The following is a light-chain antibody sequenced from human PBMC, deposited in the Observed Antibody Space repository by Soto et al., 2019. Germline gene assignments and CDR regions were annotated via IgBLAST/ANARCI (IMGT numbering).Light chain of an antibody. CDR3: QQYGSSPRT. CDR2: DAS. Sequence: EIVFTRWPASLSLSPLEIATLSCRASQSLSSSQLAWYQQKPGQAPRLLIHDASSRATGISDRFTGSGSGTDFTLTITTLEPEDFAVYYCQQYGSSPRTFGLGTKVDI. CDR1: QSLSSSQ. J-gene: IGKJ1*01. V-gene: IGKV3-20*01.